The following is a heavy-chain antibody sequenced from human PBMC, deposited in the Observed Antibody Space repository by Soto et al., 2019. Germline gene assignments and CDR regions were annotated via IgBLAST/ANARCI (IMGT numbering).Heavy chain of an antibody. CDR1: GFTVSSKY. CDR2: IYSGGST. Sequence: WVSLRLSCAGSGFTVSSKYMRFFHRTPWKGLECFSVIYSGGSTYYADSVKGRFTMTRDNAKNTLYLQMDGLRVEDTAVYYCARDRVLRFLEWRPNLYYYYGMDVWGQGTQVTVS. J-gene: IGHJ6*02. D-gene: IGHD3-3*01. V-gene: IGHV3-53*01. CDR3: ARDRVLRFLEWRPNLYYYYGMDV.